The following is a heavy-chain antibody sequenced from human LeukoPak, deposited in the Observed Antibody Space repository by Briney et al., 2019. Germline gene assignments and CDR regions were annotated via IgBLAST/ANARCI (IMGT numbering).Heavy chain of an antibody. D-gene: IGHD4-17*01. CDR1: GGTFSSYA. CDR2: IIPIFGTA. Sequence: ASVKVSCKASGGTFSSYAISWVRQAPGQGLEWMGGIIPIFGTANYAQKFQSRVTITTDESTSTAYMELSSLRSEDTAVYYCAFYGDFKFDYWGQGTLVTVSS. V-gene: IGHV1-69*05. CDR3: AFYGDFKFDY. J-gene: IGHJ4*02.